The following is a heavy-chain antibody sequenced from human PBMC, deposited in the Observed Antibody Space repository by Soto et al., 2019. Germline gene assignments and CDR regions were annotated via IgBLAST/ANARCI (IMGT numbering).Heavy chain of an antibody. Sequence: GGSLRLSCAASGFTFSSYGMHWVRQAPGKGLEWVAVIWYDGSNKCYADSVKGRFTISRDNSKNTLYLQMNSLRAEDTAVYYCARDWGVGPAAHNRDFDIWGQGIMVTVS. D-gene: IGHD2-2*01. V-gene: IGHV3-33*01. J-gene: IGHJ3*02. CDR3: ARDWGVGPAAHNRDFDI. CDR1: GFTFSSYG. CDR2: IWYDGSNK.